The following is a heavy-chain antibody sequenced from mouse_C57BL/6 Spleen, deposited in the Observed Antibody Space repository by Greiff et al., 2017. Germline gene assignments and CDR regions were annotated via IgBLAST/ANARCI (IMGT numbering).Heavy chain of an antibody. J-gene: IGHJ2*01. CDR3: ARALINAVVATDY. CDR1: GYTFTSYW. Sequence: VQLQESGAELAKPGASVKLSCKASGYTFTSYWMHWVKQRPGQGLEWIGYINPGSGYTKYNQKFKDKATLTADTSSSTAYMQLSSLTSADSAVSDDARALINAVVATDYWGQGTTLTVSS. CDR2: INPGSGYT. V-gene: IGHV1-7*01. D-gene: IGHD1-1*01.